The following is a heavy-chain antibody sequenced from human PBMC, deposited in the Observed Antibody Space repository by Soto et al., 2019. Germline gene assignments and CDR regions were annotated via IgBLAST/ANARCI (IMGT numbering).Heavy chain of an antibody. CDR1: GFTFSSCG. D-gene: IGHD3-3*01. CDR3: AKDGDIWSFDSWLDP. J-gene: IGHJ5*02. Sequence: VQLVESGGGVVQPGGSLRLSCAASGFTFSSCGMHWVRQAPGKGLEWVAVISYDGSRQYYEDSLKGRFTISRDNSKNMVYLQLSSLRAEDTSIYYCAKDGDIWSFDSWLDPWGQGILVTVSS. V-gene: IGHV3-30*18. CDR2: ISYDGSRQ.